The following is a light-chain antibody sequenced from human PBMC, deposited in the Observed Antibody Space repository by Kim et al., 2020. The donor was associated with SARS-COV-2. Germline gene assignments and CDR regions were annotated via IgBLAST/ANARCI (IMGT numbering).Light chain of an antibody. V-gene: IGLV1-51*01. CDR1: SSNIGNKY. CDR2: DNN. J-gene: IGLJ3*02. Sequence: GQKVTISCSGSSSNIGNKYVSWYQQVPGTAPKLLIYDNNKRPSGIPDRFSGSKSGTSATLGITGLQTGDEADYYCGTWDTSLSAWVFGGGTQLTVL. CDR3: GTWDTSLSAWV.